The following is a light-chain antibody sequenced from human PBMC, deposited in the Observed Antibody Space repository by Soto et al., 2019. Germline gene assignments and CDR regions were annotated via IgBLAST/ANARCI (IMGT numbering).Light chain of an antibody. Sequence: QSALTQPASVSGSPGQSITISCTGTSSDVGGYNYVSWYQQHPGKAPKLMSYDVSNRPSGVSNRFSGSKSGNTASLTSSGLQAEDEADYYCSSYTSSSTPYVFGTGTKVTVL. CDR2: DVS. V-gene: IGLV2-14*01. CDR3: SSYTSSSTPYV. J-gene: IGLJ1*01. CDR1: SSDVGGYNY.